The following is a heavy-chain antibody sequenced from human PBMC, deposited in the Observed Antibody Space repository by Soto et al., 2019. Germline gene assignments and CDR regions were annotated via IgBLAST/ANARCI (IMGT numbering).Heavy chain of an antibody. CDR3: ARGTYYYDSSGYYGY. D-gene: IGHD3-22*01. CDR1: GFTLSSYS. CDR2: ISSSSSYI. V-gene: IGHV3-21*01. Sequence: EVQLVESGGGLVKPGGSLRLSCAAFGFTLSSYSMNWVRQAPGKGLEWVSSISSSSSYIYYADSVKGRFTISRDNAKNSLYLQMNSLRAEDTAVYYCARGTYYYDSSGYYGYWGQGTLVTVSS. J-gene: IGHJ4*02.